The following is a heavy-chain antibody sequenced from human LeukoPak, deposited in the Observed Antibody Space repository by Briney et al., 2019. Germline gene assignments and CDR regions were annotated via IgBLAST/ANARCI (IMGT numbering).Heavy chain of an antibody. Sequence: PSETLSLTCTVSGGSISSYYWSWIRQPPGKGLEWIGYIYYSGSTNYNPSLQSRVTISVDTSKNQFSLKLSSVTAADTAVYYCARIRFLEWLTPHYFDYWGQGTLVTVSS. CDR2: IYYSGST. CDR3: ARIRFLEWLTPHYFDY. CDR1: GGSISSYY. D-gene: IGHD3-3*01. J-gene: IGHJ4*02. V-gene: IGHV4-59*01.